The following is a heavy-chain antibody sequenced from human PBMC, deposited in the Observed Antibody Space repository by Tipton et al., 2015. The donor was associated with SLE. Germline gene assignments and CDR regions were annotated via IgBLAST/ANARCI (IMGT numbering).Heavy chain of an antibody. Sequence: SLRLSCAASGFTFDDYTMHWVRQVPGKGLEWVSLISWDGYSTYYADSVKGRFTISRDNAKQTLYLQMNSLTAEDTAVYYCARVYAFWSAYVSTGMDVWGQGTTVTVSS. J-gene: IGHJ6*02. CDR3: ARVYAFWSAYVSTGMDV. CDR1: GFTFDDYT. D-gene: IGHD3-3*01. V-gene: IGHV3-43*01. CDR2: ISWDGYST.